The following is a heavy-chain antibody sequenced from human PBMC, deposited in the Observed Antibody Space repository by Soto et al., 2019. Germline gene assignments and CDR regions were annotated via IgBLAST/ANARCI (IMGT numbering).Heavy chain of an antibody. J-gene: IGHJ4*02. CDR1: GFSLSTSGVG. CDR2: IYWEDDK. D-gene: IGHD5-18*01. CDR3: AHMDSYGLGPYFDY. Sequence: QITLEESGPTLVKPTQTLTLTCTFSGFSLSTSGVGVGWIRQPPGKALEWLALIYWEDDKRYSTSRASRLTSTKDTSKSRVFRIMTNMDTVDTGTYDCAHMDSYGLGPYFDYWGQGTPVTVS. V-gene: IGHV2-5*02.